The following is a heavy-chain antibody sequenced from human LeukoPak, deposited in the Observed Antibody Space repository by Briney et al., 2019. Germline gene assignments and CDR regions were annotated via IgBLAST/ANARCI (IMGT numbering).Heavy chain of an antibody. J-gene: IGHJ4*02. V-gene: IGHV1-69*13. CDR2: IIPIFGTA. Sequence: GASVKVSCKASGYTFTSYGISWVRQAPGQGLEWMGGIIPIFGTANYAQKFQGRVTITADESTSTAYMELSSLRSEDTAVYYCARVSIDSSSSEDDYWGQGTLVTVSS. CDR1: GYTFTSYG. D-gene: IGHD6-6*01. CDR3: ARVSIDSSSSEDDY.